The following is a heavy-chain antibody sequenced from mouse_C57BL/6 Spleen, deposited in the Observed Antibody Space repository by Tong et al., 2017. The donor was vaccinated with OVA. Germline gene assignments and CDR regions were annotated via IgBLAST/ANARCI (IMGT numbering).Heavy chain of an antibody. Sequence: VQLQESGPGLVQPSQSLSITCTVSGFSLTSYGVHWVRQSPGKGLEWLGVIWGGGSTDYNAAFISRLSISKDNSKSQVFFKMNSLQADDTAIYYCASLSAFGGFAYWGQGTLVTVSA. J-gene: IGHJ3*01. D-gene: IGHD3-2*02. CDR3: ASLSAFGGFAY. CDR2: IWGGGST. CDR1: GFSLTSYG. V-gene: IGHV2-4-1*01.